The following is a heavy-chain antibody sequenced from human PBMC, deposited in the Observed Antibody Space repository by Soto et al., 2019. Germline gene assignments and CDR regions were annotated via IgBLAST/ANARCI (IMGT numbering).Heavy chain of an antibody. CDR2: ISFDGNNK. J-gene: IGHJ3*01. D-gene: IGHD5-18*01. Sequence: QVKLVESGGGVVQPGRSLRLSCEASGFIFNDYGMHWVRQAPGKGLDWVAVISFDGNNKYYAQSVKGRFTISRDNSKNTLFLHMDSLRREDTAVYHCVKGDLDTAVLNSPDALDFWGQGTMVTVSS. V-gene: IGHV3-30*18. CDR1: GFIFNDYG. CDR3: VKGDLDTAVLNSPDALDF.